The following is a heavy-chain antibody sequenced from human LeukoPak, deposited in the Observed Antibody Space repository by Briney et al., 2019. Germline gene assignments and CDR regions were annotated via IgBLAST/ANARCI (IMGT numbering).Heavy chain of an antibody. CDR1: GGSFSDYD. D-gene: IGHD3-16*02. Sequence: TETLSLTCAVYGGSFSDYDWSWIRQPPGKGLEWIGEINQSGSTNFNPSLKSRVTISVDTSKNQFSLKLSSVTAADTAVYYCARDIGPNNWFDPWGQGTLVTVSS. CDR2: INQSGST. CDR3: ARDIGPNNWFDP. J-gene: IGHJ5*02. V-gene: IGHV4-34*01.